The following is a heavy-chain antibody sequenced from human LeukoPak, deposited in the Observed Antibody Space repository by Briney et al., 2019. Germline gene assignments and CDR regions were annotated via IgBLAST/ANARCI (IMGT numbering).Heavy chain of an antibody. Sequence: GGSLRLSCAASGFTFRAYGMHWVRQAPGRGLEWVAFTRDDGSNKYYADSVKGRFTISRDNSKNTLYVQMNSLRAEDTAVYYCARDLSAWWLVSSFDYWGQGTLVTVSS. J-gene: IGHJ4*02. V-gene: IGHV3-30*02. CDR1: GFTFRAYG. D-gene: IGHD6-19*01. CDR2: TRDDGSNK. CDR3: ARDLSAWWLVSSFDY.